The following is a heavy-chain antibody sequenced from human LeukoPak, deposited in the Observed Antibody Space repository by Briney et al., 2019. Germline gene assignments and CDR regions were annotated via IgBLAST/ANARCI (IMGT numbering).Heavy chain of an antibody. D-gene: IGHD2-15*01. Sequence: GGSLRLSCAASGFTFGNYAMSWVRQAPGKGLEWVSAISGSGGTTYYADSVKGRFTISRDNSKNTLYLQMNSLRAEDTAVYYCAKRYCSGGTCSYYYYYGMDVWGQGTTVTVSS. J-gene: IGHJ6*02. V-gene: IGHV3-23*01. CDR2: ISGSGGTT. CDR3: AKRYCSGGTCSYYYYYGMDV. CDR1: GFTFGNYA.